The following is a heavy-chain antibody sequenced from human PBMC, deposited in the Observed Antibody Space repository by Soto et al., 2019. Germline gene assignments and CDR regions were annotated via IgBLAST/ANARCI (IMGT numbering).Heavy chain of an antibody. CDR2: IYWDDDE. CDR1: GFSLTSNGVG. D-gene: IGHD1-1*01. CDR3: AHIKPTHWMGPHFDY. V-gene: IGHV2-5*02. Sequence: QITLKESGPTRGKPTQNLTLTCTFSGFSLTSNGVGVGWIRQPPGKALEWLALIYWDDDENYSPSLRNRLTITKDNSKNHVVLTMTNMSPVDTATYFCAHIKPTHWMGPHFDYGGQGTLVTVSS. J-gene: IGHJ4*02.